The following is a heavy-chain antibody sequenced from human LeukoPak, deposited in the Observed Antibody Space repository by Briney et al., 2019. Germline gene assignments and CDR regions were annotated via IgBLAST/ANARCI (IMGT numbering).Heavy chain of an antibody. J-gene: IGHJ4*02. CDR1: GFTFSSYW. Sequence: GGSLRLSCAASGFTFSSYWMSWVRQAPGKGLEWVANIKQDGSEKYYVDSVEGRFTISRDNAKNSLYLQMNSLRAEDTAVYYCASSSGYYYGELDYWGQGTLVTVSS. CDR2: IKQDGSEK. V-gene: IGHV3-7*01. CDR3: ASSSGYYYGELDY. D-gene: IGHD3-22*01.